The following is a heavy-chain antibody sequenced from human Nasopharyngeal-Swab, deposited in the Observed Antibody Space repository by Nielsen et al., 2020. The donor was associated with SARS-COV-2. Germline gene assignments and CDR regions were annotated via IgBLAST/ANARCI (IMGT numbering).Heavy chain of an antibody. V-gene: IGHV1-46*01. CDR3: ATESPIVGATGGFDY. J-gene: IGHJ4*02. Sequence: ASVKVSCKASGYTFTSYYMHWVRQAPGQGLEWMGIINPSGGSTSYAQKFRGRVTMTRDTSTSTVYMELSSLRSEDTAVYYCATESPIVGATGGFDYWGQGTLVTVSS. CDR1: GYTFTSYY. CDR2: INPSGGST. D-gene: IGHD1-26*01.